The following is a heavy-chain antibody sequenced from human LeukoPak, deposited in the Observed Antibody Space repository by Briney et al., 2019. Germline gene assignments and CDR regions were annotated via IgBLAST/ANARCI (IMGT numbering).Heavy chain of an antibody. D-gene: IGHD3-22*01. CDR1: GVTLSPYG. J-gene: IGHJ4*02. V-gene: IGHV3-33*08. CDR2: IWYDGSNR. CDR3: ARDFGFSPSSGYSFDY. Sequence: RMSLRLSCAASGVTLSPYGMHWVRQAPGQGLEWVAVIWYDGSNRQYADSVKGRFTISRDNSKNTLYLQMNSLRAEDTAVYYCARDFGFSPSSGYSFDYWGQGTLVTVSS.